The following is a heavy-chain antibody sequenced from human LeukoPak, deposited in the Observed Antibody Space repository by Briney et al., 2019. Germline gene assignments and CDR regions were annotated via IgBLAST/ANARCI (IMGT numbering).Heavy chain of an antibody. J-gene: IGHJ6*02. CDR1: GFTFTSYS. Sequence: GGSLRLSCAASGFTFTSYSMNWVRQAPGKGLEWVSYISVSSSTIYYGDSVKGRFTISRDNAKTSVYLQMNSLRDEDTAVYYCARELEYCSGTTCSVHYYGLDVWGQGTTVTVSS. CDR3: ARELEYCSGTTCSVHYYGLDV. V-gene: IGHV3-48*02. D-gene: IGHD2-2*01. CDR2: ISVSSSTI.